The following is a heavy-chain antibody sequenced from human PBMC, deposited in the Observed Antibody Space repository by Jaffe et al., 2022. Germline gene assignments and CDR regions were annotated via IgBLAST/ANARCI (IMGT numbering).Heavy chain of an antibody. CDR2: IYHSGSS. CDR1: GGSISSSNW. CDR3: ARGDGSLGLVHGVTFDS. J-gene: IGHJ5*01. D-gene: IGHD3-10*01. V-gene: IGHV4-4*02. Sequence: QVQLQESGPGLVKPSGTLSLTCAVSGGSISSSNWWSWVRQPPGKGLEWIGEIYHSGSSNYSPSLKSRVTMLVDKSKNQLSLTLNSVTAADTAVYYCARGDGSLGLVHGVTFDSWGQGILVTVSS.